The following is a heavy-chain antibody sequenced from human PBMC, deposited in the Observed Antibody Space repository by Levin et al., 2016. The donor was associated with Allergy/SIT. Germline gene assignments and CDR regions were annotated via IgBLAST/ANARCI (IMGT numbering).Heavy chain of an antibody. V-gene: IGHV5-51*01. J-gene: IGHJ3*02. D-gene: IGHD3-10*01. CDR3: ARPLNFGELLSAFDI. CDR2: IYPGDSDT. Sequence: VRQMPGKGLEWMGIIYPGDSDTRYSPSFQGQVTISADKSISTAYLQWSSLKASDTAMYYCARPLNFGELLSAFDIWGQGTMVTVSS.